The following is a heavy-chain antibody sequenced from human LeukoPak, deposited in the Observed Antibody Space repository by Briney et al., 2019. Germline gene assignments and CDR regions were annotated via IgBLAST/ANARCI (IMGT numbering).Heavy chain of an antibody. CDR1: GYTFTTYG. Sequence: ASVKVSCKTSGYTFTTYGVSWVRQAPGQGLEWMGWISPYNGNTNYAQKLQGRVTMTTDTSTSTAYMELTSLRSDDTAMYYCARTVATFSGYYYMDVWGKGTTVTISS. J-gene: IGHJ6*03. CDR3: ARTVATFSGYYYMDV. CDR2: ISPYNGNT. V-gene: IGHV1-18*01. D-gene: IGHD4-11*01.